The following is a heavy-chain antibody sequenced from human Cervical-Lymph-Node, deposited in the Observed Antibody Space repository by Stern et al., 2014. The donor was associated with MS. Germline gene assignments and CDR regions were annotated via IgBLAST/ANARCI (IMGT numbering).Heavy chain of an antibody. CDR2: ISSRSSYI. J-gene: IGHJ4*02. Sequence: EVQLVESGGGLVKTGGSLTLSCAASGFVFSSDSLNWVRQAPGKGLEWVSSISSRSSYIHYADSVRGRFIISRDNAKNSLYLQMHSLRAEDTAVYFCVKTAATAGLYYFDSWGQGTLVTVSS. D-gene: IGHD6-13*01. CDR1: GFVFSSDS. V-gene: IGHV3-21*01. CDR3: VKTAATAGLYYFDS.